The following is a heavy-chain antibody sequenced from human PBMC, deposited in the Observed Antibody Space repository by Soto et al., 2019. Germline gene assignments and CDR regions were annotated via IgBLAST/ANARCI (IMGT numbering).Heavy chain of an antibody. CDR2: ISRSGST. V-gene: IGHV4-30-4*01. Sequence: QVQMQESGPGLVKPSETLSLTCTVSGAPIARGDYLWSWIRQPPGQGWVWLGNISRSGSTYYNPSLASRLTIFVDTAKNQISLSLASLTADDTAVYYCAREQWQTGGFSVFDPWGQGTLVTVSS. CDR3: AREQWQTGGFSVFDP. D-gene: IGHD6-19*01. J-gene: IGHJ5*02. CDR1: GAPIARGDYL.